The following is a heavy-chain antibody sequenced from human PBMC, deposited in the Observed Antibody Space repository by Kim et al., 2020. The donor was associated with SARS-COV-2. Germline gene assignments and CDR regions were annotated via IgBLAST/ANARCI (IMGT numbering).Heavy chain of an antibody. J-gene: IGHJ4*02. CDR1: GFTFSSYG. V-gene: IGHV3-33*06. CDR3: AKASPYCSGGSCFDY. D-gene: IGHD2-15*01. CDR2: IWYDGSNK. Sequence: GGSLRLSCAASGFTFSSYGMHWVRQAPGKGLEWVAVIWYDGSNKYYADSVKGRFTISRDNSKNTLYLQMNSLRAEDTAVYYCAKASPYCSGGSCFDYWGQGTLVTVSS.